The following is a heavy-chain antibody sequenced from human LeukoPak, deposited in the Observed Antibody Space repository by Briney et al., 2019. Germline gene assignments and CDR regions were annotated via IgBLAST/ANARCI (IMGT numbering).Heavy chain of an antibody. CDR2: IYYSGST. CDR1: GGSISSYY. D-gene: IGHD3-16*01. Sequence: PSETLSLTCTVSGGSISSYYWSWIRQPPGKGLEWIGYIYYSGSTNYNPSLKSRVTISVDTSKNQFSLKLSSVTAADTAVYYCASVTLITDSAGYYYYYMDVWGKGTTVTVSS. CDR3: ASVTLITDSAGYYYYYMDV. V-gene: IGHV4-59*01. J-gene: IGHJ6*03.